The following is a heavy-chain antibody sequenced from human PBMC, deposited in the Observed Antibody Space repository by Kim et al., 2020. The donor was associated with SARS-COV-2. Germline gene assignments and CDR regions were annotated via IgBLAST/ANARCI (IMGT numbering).Heavy chain of an antibody. CDR1: GFTFGKYW. CDR2: IKEDESES. V-gene: IGHV3-7*05. D-gene: IGHD2-21*01. CDR3: ARENGGIVVVPVSDHYGFDV. J-gene: IGHJ6*02. Sequence: GGSLRLSCAASGFTFGKYWMSWVRQAPGKGLEWVANIKEDESESYYVDSVKGRFTISRDNARNSLFLQMNSLRAEDTAIYYCARENGGIVVVPVSDHYGFDVWGQGTAVTVSS.